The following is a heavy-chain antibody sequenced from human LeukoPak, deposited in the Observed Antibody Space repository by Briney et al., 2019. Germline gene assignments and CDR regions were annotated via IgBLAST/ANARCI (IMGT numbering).Heavy chain of an antibody. Sequence: GGSLRLSCTASGFTFSTYEMNWVRQAPGKGLEWVSYISSGGSIIYYADSVKGRFTISRDNAKNSLYLQMSSLRAEATAVYYCARETGTGGYFDYWGQGTLVTVSS. CDR3: ARETGTGGYFDY. CDR2: ISSGGSII. J-gene: IGHJ4*01. D-gene: IGHD1-7*01. CDR1: GFTFSTYE. V-gene: IGHV3-48*03.